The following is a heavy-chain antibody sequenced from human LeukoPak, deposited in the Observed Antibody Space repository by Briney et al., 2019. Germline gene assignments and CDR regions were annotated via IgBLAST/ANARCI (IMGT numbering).Heavy chain of an antibody. V-gene: IGHV4-31*03. D-gene: IGHD3-10*01. J-gene: IGHJ4*02. CDR1: GGSISSGGYY. CDR3: ARMFRGVSKNEFEGADY. CDR2: IYYSGST. Sequence: SETLSLTCTVSGGSISSGGYYWSWIRQHPGKGLERIGYIYYSGSTYYNPSLKSRVTISVDTSKNQFSLKLSSVTASDTAVIYCARMFRGVSKNEFEGADYWGQGTLVTVSS.